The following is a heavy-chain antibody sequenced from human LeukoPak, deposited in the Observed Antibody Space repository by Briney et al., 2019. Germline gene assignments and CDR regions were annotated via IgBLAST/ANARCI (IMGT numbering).Heavy chain of an antibody. V-gene: IGHV3-73*01. Sequence: GGSLRLSCAASGFTFSGSAMHWVRQASGKGLEWVGRIRSKANSYATAYAASVKGRFTISRDDSKNTAYLQMNSLRTEDTAVYYCTRRARYYDSSGGKSTNAFDIWGQGTMVTVSS. J-gene: IGHJ3*02. CDR3: TRRARYYDSSGGKSTNAFDI. CDR1: GFTFSGSA. CDR2: IRSKANSYAT. D-gene: IGHD3-22*01.